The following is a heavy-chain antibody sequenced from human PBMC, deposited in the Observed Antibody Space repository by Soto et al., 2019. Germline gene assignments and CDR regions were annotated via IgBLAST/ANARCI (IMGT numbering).Heavy chain of an antibody. D-gene: IGHD2-2*01. J-gene: IGHJ5*02. CDR1: GFTFSEYA. V-gene: IGHV3-23*04. Sequence: EVQLVESGGGLAQPGGSLRLSCAASGFTFSEYAMSWVRQAPGKGLEWLSLISGTGVPTLYAGSVKGRFSVSRDNSKNTLFLEMNDLRVDDTATYYCAKSFCSSSSCFFLWVDPWGPGTLVTVSS. CDR2: ISGTGVPT. CDR3: AKSFCSSSSCFFLWVDP.